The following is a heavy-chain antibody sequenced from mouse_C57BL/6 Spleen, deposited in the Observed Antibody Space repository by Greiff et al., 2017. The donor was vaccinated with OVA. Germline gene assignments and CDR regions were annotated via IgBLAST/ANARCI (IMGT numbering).Heavy chain of an antibody. J-gene: IGHJ2*01. CDR1: GYTFTSYG. CDR3: AREDITTVVATGFDY. V-gene: IGHV1-81*01. Sequence: QVQLQQSGAELARPGASVKLSCKASGYTFTSYGISWVKQRTGQGLEWIGEIYPRSGNTYYNEKFKGKATLTADKSSSTAYMELRSLTSEDSAVYFCAREDITTVVATGFDYWGQGTTLTVSS. D-gene: IGHD1-1*01. CDR2: IYPRSGNT.